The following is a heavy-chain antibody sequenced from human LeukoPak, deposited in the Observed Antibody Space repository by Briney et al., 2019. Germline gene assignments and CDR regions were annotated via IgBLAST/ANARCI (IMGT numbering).Heavy chain of an antibody. CDR2: ISYDGSDK. D-gene: IGHD3-9*01. Sequence: GGSLRLSCAASGFTFSSYAMHWVRQAPGKGLEWVAVISYDGSDKYYADSVKGRFTISRDNSKNTLYLQMNSLRAEDTAVYYCARDLSAPPSDILNGYSWPTPQNWGQGTLVTVSS. V-gene: IGHV3-30*04. CDR1: GFTFSSYA. J-gene: IGHJ4*02. CDR3: ARDLSAPPSDILNGYSWPTPQN.